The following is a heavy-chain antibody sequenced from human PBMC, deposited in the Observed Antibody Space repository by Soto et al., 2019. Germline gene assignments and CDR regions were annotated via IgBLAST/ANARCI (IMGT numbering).Heavy chain of an antibody. CDR3: AREGGSWRFDY. CDR2: ISLTGTTI. Sequence: QVQLVESGGGLVKPGGSLRLSCAASGFSFSGYMSWIRQAPGKGLEWISYISLTGTTINYADSVKGRFTISRDNAKNSLYLQMDSLRAEDTAFYYCAREGGSWRFDYWGQGALVTVSS. J-gene: IGHJ4*02. V-gene: IGHV3-11*01. D-gene: IGHD1-26*01. CDR1: GFSFSGY.